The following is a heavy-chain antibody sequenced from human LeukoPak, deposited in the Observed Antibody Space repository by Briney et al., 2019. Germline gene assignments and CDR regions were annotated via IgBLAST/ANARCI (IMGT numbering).Heavy chain of an antibody. CDR2: ISAYNGNT. CDR3: ARDRRITMVRGVIPFDY. Sequence: ASVKVSCKASGYTFTSYGISWVRQAPGQGLEWMGWISAYNGNTNYAQKLQGRVTMTTDTSTSTAYMELRSLRSDDTAVYYCARDRRITMVRGVIPFDYWGQGTLVTVSS. D-gene: IGHD3-10*01. CDR1: GYTFTSYG. J-gene: IGHJ4*02. V-gene: IGHV1-18*01.